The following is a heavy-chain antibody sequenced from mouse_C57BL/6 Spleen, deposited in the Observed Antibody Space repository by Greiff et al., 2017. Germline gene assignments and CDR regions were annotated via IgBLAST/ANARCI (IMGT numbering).Heavy chain of an antibody. CDR2: ISYDGSN. D-gene: IGHD2-5*01. CDR1: GYSITSGYY. J-gene: IGHJ2*01. V-gene: IGHV3-6*01. CDR3: ARDYSNSYFDY. Sequence: EVKLQESGPGLVKPSQSLSLTCSVTGYSITSGYYWNWIRQFPGNKLEWMGYISYDGSNNYNPSLKNRISITRDTSKNQFFLKLNSVTTEDTATYYCARDYSNSYFDYWGQGTTLTVSS.